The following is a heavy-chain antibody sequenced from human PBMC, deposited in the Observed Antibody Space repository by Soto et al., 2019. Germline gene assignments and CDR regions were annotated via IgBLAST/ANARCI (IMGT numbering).Heavy chain of an antibody. CDR1: GFTFSSYA. V-gene: IGHV3-23*01. Sequence: GGSLRLSCAASGFTFSSYAMSWVRQAPGKGLEWVSAISGSGVSTYYADPVKGRFTISRDNSKNTLYLQMNSLRAEDTAVYYCAKRGRTLRTYGPEYYYGMDVWGQGTTVTVSS. CDR3: AKRGRTLRTYGPEYYYGMDV. D-gene: IGHD1-1*01. CDR2: ISGSGVST. J-gene: IGHJ6*02.